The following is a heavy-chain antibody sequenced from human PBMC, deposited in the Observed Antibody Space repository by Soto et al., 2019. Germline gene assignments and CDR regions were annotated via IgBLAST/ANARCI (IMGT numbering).Heavy chain of an antibody. CDR3: ARMSAVDTN. CDR1: GGSLSSYY. D-gene: IGHD6-13*01. CDR2: IYYSGST. V-gene: IGHV4-59*01. J-gene: IGHJ4*02. Sequence: PSETLSLTCVVSGGSLSSYYWSWIRQPPGKGLEWIGYIYYSGSTNYNPSLKSRVTISVDTSKNQFSLKLSSVTAADTAVYYCARMSAVDTNWGRGTLVTVS.